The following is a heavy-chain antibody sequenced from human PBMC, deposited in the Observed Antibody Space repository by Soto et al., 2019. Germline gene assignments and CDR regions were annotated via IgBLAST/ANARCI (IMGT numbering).Heavy chain of an antibody. CDR1: GYTFTSYA. Sequence: ASVKVSCKASGYTFTSYAMHWVRQAPGQRLEWMGWINANSGNTKYAQKFQGRVTMTRNTSISTAYMELSSLRSEDTAVYYCARAPLVVVNSPFDYWGQGTLVTVSS. V-gene: IGHV1-3*01. J-gene: IGHJ4*02. CDR2: INANSGNT. D-gene: IGHD3-22*01. CDR3: ARAPLVVVNSPFDY.